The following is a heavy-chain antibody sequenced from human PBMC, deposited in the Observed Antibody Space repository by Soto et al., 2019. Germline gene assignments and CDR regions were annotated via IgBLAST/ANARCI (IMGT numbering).Heavy chain of an antibody. Sequence: QITLKESGPTLVKPTQTLTLTCTFSGFSLSTSGVGVGWIRQPPGKALEWLALIYWDDDKRYSPSLRSRLTITKDTSKNHVVLTMTNMDPVDTAAYYCAHRALRGASFDYWGQGTLVTVSS. CDR1: GFSLSTSGVG. V-gene: IGHV2-5*02. D-gene: IGHD3-16*01. CDR2: IYWDDDK. J-gene: IGHJ4*02. CDR3: AHRALRGASFDY.